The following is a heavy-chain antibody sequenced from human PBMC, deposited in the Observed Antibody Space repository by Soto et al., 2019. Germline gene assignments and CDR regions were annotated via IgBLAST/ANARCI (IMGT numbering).Heavy chain of an antibody. D-gene: IGHD2-2*01. CDR3: VRYCSTTKCPFDY. CDR2: IYYSGNT. J-gene: IGHJ4*02. CDR1: GDSISSGGSY. V-gene: IGHV4-30-4*01. Sequence: SETLSLTCTVSGDSISSGGSYWGWIRQPPGKGLEWIGYIYYSGNTYFNPSLKSRVTLSVDTSKNQFSLNLSSVTAADTAVYYCVRYCSTTKCPFDYWGQGTLVTVS.